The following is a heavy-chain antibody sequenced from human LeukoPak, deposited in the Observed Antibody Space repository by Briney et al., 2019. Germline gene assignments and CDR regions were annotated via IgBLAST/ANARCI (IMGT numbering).Heavy chain of an antibody. J-gene: IGHJ4*02. CDR2: ISSSSSTI. Sequence: GGSLRLSCVASGFTFSSYSMNWVRQAPGKGLEWVSYISSSSSTIYYAHSVKGRFTISRDNAKNSLYLQMNSLRADDTAVYYCARDYYDSSEVLDYWGQGTLVTVSS. V-gene: IGHV3-48*01. CDR1: GFTFSSYS. CDR3: ARDYYDSSEVLDY. D-gene: IGHD3-22*01.